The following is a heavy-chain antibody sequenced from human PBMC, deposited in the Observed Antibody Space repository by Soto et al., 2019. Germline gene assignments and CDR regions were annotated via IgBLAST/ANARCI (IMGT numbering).Heavy chain of an antibody. CDR1: GGSFSGYY. V-gene: IGHV4-34*01. CDR2: INHSGST. J-gene: IGHJ4*02. D-gene: IGHD5-12*01. Sequence: QVQLQQWGAGLLKPSETLSLTCAVYGGSFSGYYWSWIRQPPGKGLEWIGEINHSGSTNYNPSLKSRVTISVDTSKNQFSLKLSSVTAADTAVYYCARGRGRWLRFNLDYWGQGTLVTVSS. CDR3: ARGRGRWLRFNLDY.